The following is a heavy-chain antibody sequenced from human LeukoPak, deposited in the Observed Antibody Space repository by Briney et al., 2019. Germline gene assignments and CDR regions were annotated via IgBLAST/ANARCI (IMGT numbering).Heavy chain of an antibody. D-gene: IGHD2-21*02. Sequence: SVKVSCKASGGTFSSYAISWVRQAPGQGLEWMGGIIPIFGTANYAQKFQGRVTMTRDTSTSTVYMELRSLRSEDTAVYYCARDHYHKIHSVMVTAPDYWGQGTLVIVSS. J-gene: IGHJ4*02. V-gene: IGHV1-69*05. CDR2: IIPIFGTA. CDR1: GGTFSSYA. CDR3: ARDHYHKIHSVMVTAPDY.